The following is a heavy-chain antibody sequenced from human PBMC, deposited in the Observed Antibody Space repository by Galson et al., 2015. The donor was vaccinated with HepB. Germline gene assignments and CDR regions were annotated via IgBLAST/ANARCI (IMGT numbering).Heavy chain of an antibody. V-gene: IGHV3-33*06. CDR3: EKTPYYYYYGMDV. CDR1: GFTFSSYG. CDR2: IWYDGSNK. Sequence: SLRLSCAASGFTFSSYGMHWVRQAPGKGLEWVAVIWYDGSNKYYADSVKGRFTISRDNSKNTLYLQMNSLRAEDTAVYYCEKTPYYYYYGMDVWGQGTTVTVSS. J-gene: IGHJ6*02.